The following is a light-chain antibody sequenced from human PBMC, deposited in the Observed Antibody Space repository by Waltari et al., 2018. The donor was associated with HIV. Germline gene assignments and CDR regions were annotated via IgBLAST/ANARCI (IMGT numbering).Light chain of an antibody. CDR1: SSNIGSHY. V-gene: IGLV1-47*01. Sequence: SVLTQPPSASRTPGQRVTISCSGSSSNIGSHYVSWYQYFPGATPKLLIYWNSQRPSGVPDRFAGSKSGTSASLAISGLRPEDETDYYCASWDDSLSGWVFGGGTKVTVL. CDR2: WNS. J-gene: IGLJ3*02. CDR3: ASWDDSLSGWV.